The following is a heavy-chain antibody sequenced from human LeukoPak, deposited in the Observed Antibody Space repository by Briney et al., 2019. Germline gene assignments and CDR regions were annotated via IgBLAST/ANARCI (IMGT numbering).Heavy chain of an antibody. J-gene: IGHJ3*02. V-gene: IGHV3-21*01. CDR3: ARVVTGRYCSGCSGAFAI. CDR2: ISSSSSYI. CDR1: GFTFSSYS. D-gene: IGHD6-19*01. Sequence: GGSLRLSCAASGFTFSSYSMNWVRQAPGQGLGWVSSISSSSSYIYFADSVKARFTISRDNAKNSLYLQMNSLSAEDMAVYYWARVVTGRYCSGCSGAFAIWGQETMVTVSS.